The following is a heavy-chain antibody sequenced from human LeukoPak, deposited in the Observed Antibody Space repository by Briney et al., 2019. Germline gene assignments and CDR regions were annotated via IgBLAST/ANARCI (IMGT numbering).Heavy chain of an antibody. CDR1: GFTFGSYV. CDR3: ARGIRGYSGYDY. CDR2: ISSNGDST. V-gene: IGHV3-64*01. D-gene: IGHD5-12*01. J-gene: IGHJ4*02. Sequence: GGSLRLSCTASGFTFGSYVMHWVRQAPGKGLEYVSAISSNGDSTYYVNSVKGRFTISRDNPKNTLYLQMGSLRAEDMAVYYCARGIRGYSGYDYWGQGTLVTVSS.